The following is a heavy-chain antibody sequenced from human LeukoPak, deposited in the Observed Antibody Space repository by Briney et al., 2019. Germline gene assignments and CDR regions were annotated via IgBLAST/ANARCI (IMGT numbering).Heavy chain of an antibody. D-gene: IGHD4-17*01. J-gene: IGHJ4*02. CDR2: INHSGST. CDR1: GGSFSGYY. Sequence: PSETLSFTCAVYGGSFSGYYWSWIRQPPGKGLEWIGEINHSGSTNYNSSLKSRVTISVDTSKNQFSLKLSSVTAADTAVYYCARGARRTTVTTPFDYWGQGTLVTVSS. V-gene: IGHV4-34*01. CDR3: ARGARRTTVTTPFDY.